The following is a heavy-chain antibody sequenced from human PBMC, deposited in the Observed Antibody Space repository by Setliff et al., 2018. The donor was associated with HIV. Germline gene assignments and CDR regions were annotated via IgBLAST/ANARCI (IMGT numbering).Heavy chain of an antibody. V-gene: IGHV3-21*01. J-gene: IGHJ6*02. CDR1: GFTLSSSP. D-gene: IGHD3-3*01. CDR2: ISPSHDYI. CDR3: AKVSTIFGQLKYYYGMDV. Sequence: GGSLRLSCAASGFTLSSSPMNWVRQAPGKGLEWVSSISPSHDYIYYADSVKGRFTISRDNAKNSLYLQMNNLRGEDTAVYYCAKVSTIFGQLKYYYGMDVWGQGTTVTVSS.